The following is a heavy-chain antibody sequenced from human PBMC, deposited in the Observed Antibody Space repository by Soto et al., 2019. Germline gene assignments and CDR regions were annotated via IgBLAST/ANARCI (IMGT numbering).Heavy chain of an antibody. D-gene: IGHD2-2*01. Sequence: QVQLVQSGAEVKKPGASVKVSCKASGYTFTSYDINWVRQVTGQELEWMGWSNPNCGNTGYAQKFQGRVTMTRNTSISTAYMKLSSLRSEDTAVYYCARGRGGYCISTSCYWSNWFDPWGQGTLVTVSS. CDR1: GYTFTSYD. CDR2: SNPNCGNT. V-gene: IGHV1-8*01. CDR3: ARGRGGYCISTSCYWSNWFDP. J-gene: IGHJ5*02.